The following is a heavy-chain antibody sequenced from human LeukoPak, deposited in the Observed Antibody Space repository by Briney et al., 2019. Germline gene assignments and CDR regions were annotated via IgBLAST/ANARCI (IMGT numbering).Heavy chain of an antibody. D-gene: IGHD6-25*01. J-gene: IGHJ2*01. CDR1: GGSISSYY. Sequence: SETLSLTCTVSGGSISSYYWSWIRQPPGKGLEGIGYIYYSGSTNYNPSLKSRVTISVDTSKNQFSLKLSSATAPDTAVYYCARQGGGFWYFDLWGRGTLVTVSS. V-gene: IGHV4-59*08. CDR2: IYYSGST. CDR3: ARQGGGFWYFDL.